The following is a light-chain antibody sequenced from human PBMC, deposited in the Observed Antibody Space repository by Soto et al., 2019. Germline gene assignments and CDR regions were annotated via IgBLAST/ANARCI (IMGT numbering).Light chain of an antibody. V-gene: IGLV2-14*01. J-gene: IGLJ1*01. CDR2: EVS. Sequence: QSALTQPASVSGSPGQSITISCTGSTCNVGGHNYVSWYQQHAGKAPQLMIYEVSNRPSGVSNRFSGSKSGNTASLTISGLQAEDEADYYCSSYSSSSTLYVFGTGTKVTVL. CDR1: TCNVGGHNY. CDR3: SSYSSSSTLYV.